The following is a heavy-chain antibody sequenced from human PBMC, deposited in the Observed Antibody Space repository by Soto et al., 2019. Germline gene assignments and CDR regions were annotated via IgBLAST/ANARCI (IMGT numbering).Heavy chain of an antibody. CDR1: GGTFSGYY. V-gene: IGHV4-34*01. CDR2: INHSGST. CDR3: ARGAGYFDSSGYYPDY. Sequence: QVELQQWGAGLLKPSETLSLTCAVYGGTFSGYYWNWIRQPPGKGLEWIGEINHSGSTHYNPSLKSRITMSVDTSKNQFSMKLQSVTAADTAVYYCARGAGYFDSSGYYPDYWGQGTLVTVSS. D-gene: IGHD3-22*01. J-gene: IGHJ4*02.